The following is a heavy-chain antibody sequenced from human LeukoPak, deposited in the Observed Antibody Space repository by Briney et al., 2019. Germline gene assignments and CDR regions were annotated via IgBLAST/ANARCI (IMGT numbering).Heavy chain of an antibody. CDR1: GFTFSSYS. CDR3: ARDGFVGAADY. Sequence: SGGSLRLSCAASGFTFSSYSMNWVRQAPGKGLEWVSSISSSSSYIYYADSVKGRFTISRDNAKNSLYLQMNSLRVEDTAVYYCARDGFVGAADYWGQGTLVTVSS. V-gene: IGHV3-21*01. J-gene: IGHJ4*02. D-gene: IGHD6-13*01. CDR2: ISSSSSYI.